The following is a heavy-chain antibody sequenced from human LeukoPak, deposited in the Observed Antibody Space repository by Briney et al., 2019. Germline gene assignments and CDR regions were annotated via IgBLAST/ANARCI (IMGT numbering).Heavy chain of an antibody. D-gene: IGHD3-10*01. CDR3: AKDFRGPLSAIDH. CDR1: GFTVSSNY. Sequence: GGSLRLSCAASGFTVSSNYMSWVRQAPGKGLEWVSIIYSGGTTDYADSVKGRFTISRDNSKNTLYLQMSSLRAEDTAVYYCAKDFRGPLSAIDHWGQGTLVTVSS. V-gene: IGHV3-53*01. CDR2: IYSGGTT. J-gene: IGHJ1*01.